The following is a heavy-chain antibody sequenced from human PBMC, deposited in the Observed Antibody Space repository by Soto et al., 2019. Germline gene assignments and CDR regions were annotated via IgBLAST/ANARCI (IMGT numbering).Heavy chain of an antibody. V-gene: IGHV3-74*01. D-gene: IGHD1-7*01. J-gene: IGHJ4*02. CDR2: INSDGSTT. Sequence: GGCLRLSCASSGFTSSSYWMHWVRHAPGKRLVWVSRINSDGSTTSYADSVKGRITITRDNAQTTLYLQTNRLTAEDTADYYCVRTPGCGNYYSDHWGQGTLVTVSS. CDR3: VRTPGCGNYYSDH. CDR1: GFTSSSYW.